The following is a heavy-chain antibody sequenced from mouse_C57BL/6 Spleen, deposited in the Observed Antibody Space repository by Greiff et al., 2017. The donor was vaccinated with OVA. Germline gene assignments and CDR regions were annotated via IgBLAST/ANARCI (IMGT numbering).Heavy chain of an antibody. Sequence: QVQLQQSGPELVKPGASVKISCKASGYAFSSSWMNWVKQRPGKGLEWIGRIYPGDGDTNYNGKFKGKATLTADKSSSTAYMQLSSLTSEDSAVYFFCLCDGSNCWLAYWGQGTLVTVSA. CDR3: CLCDGSNCWLAY. J-gene: IGHJ3*01. V-gene: IGHV1-82*01. CDR1: GYAFSSSW. D-gene: IGHD2-5*01. CDR2: IYPGDGDT.